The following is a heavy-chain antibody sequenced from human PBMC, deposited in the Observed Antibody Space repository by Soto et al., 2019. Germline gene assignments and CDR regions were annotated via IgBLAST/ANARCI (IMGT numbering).Heavy chain of an antibody. CDR3: TIGRWSGEVFDI. J-gene: IGHJ3*02. V-gene: IGHV1-69*02. CDR1: GGTFNTYS. CDR2: IIPILDVT. D-gene: IGHD2-21*01. Sequence: QVQLVQSGAEVKKPGSSVKVSCKASGGTFNTYSMFWVRQAPGQGLEWMGRIIPILDVTNYAQKFQGRVTLSADKSTSTVYRELSSLRSEDTALYYWTIGRWSGEVFDIWGQGTMVTVSS.